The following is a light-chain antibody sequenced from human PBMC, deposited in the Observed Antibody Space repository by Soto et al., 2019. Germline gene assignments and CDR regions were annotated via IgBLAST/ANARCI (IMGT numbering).Light chain of an antibody. CDR1: SSDVGGYNY. J-gene: IGLJ1*01. V-gene: IGLV2-14*01. CDR2: EVS. Sequence: QSVLTQPASVSGSPGQSITISCTGTSSDVGGYNYVSWYQQHPGKAPKLMIYEVSNRPSGVSNRFSGSKSGNTASLTISGLQAEDEADYYCSSYTSSSTLVYVFGTGTKATVL. CDR3: SSYTSSSTLVYV.